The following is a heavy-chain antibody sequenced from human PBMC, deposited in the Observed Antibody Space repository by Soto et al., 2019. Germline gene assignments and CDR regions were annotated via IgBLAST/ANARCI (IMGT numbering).Heavy chain of an antibody. Sequence: GASVKVSCTASGYTFTSYGISWVRQAPGQGLEWMGRIIPILGIANYAQKFQGRVTITADKSTSTAYMELSSLRSEDTAVYYCAIPGYSSSAFDYWGQGTLVTVSS. CDR2: IIPILGIA. V-gene: IGHV1-69*04. CDR3: AIPGYSSSAFDY. D-gene: IGHD6-13*01. J-gene: IGHJ4*02. CDR1: GYTFTSYG.